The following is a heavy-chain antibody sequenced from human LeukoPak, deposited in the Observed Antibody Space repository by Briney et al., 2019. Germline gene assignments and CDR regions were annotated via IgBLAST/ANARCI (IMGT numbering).Heavy chain of an antibody. D-gene: IGHD5-18*01. CDR1: GFTFSTYT. CDR3: ARDRDGYSYGLNYFDY. J-gene: IGHJ4*02. CDR2: ISSSSSYI. Sequence: GGSLSLSCAASGFTFSTYTMNWVRQAPGKGLEWVSSISSSSSYIYFADSVKGRFTISRDNAKKSLYLHMDSLRAEDTAVYYCARDRDGYSYGLNYFDYWPGNPGHRLL. V-gene: IGHV3-21*01.